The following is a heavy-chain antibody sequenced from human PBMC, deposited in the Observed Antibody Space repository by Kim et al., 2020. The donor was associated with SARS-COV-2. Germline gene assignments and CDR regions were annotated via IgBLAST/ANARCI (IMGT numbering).Heavy chain of an antibody. J-gene: IGHJ4*02. CDR3: ARGYSGYDFRYSYEPDY. D-gene: IGHD5-12*01. CDR2: IIPIFGTA. V-gene: IGHV1-69*13. CDR1: GGTFSSYA. Sequence: SVKVSCKASGGTFSSYAISWVRQAPGQGLEWMGGIIPIFGTANYAQKFQGRVTITADESTSTAYMELSSLRSEDTAVYYCARGYSGYDFRYSYEPDYWGQGTLVTVSS.